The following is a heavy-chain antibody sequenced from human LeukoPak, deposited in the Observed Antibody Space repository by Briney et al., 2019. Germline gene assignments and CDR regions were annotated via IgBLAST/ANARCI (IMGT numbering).Heavy chain of an antibody. CDR1: GFTFSSYA. J-gene: IGHJ6*03. Sequence: PGGSLRLSCAASGFTFSSYAMSWVRQAPGKGLEWVSAISGSGGSTYYADSVKGRFTISRDNSKNTLYLQMNSPRAEDTAVYYCARVYYGSGSLYYYYYYVDVWGKGTTVTISS. CDR2: ISGSGGST. V-gene: IGHV3-23*01. D-gene: IGHD3-10*01. CDR3: ARVYYGSGSLYYYYYYVDV.